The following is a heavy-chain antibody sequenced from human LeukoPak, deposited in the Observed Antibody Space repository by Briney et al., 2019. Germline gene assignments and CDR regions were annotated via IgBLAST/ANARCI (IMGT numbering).Heavy chain of an antibody. CDR1: GGSFSGYY. CDR2: INHSGST. J-gene: IGHJ4*02. D-gene: IGHD5-18*01. Sequence: SETLSLTCAVYGGSFSGYYWSWIRQPPGKGLEWIGEINHSGSTNYNPSLKSRVTISADQSKNQFSLELSSVTAADTAVYYCARGYSYGQRFDYWGQGTLVTVSS. CDR3: ARGYSYGQRFDY. V-gene: IGHV4-34*01.